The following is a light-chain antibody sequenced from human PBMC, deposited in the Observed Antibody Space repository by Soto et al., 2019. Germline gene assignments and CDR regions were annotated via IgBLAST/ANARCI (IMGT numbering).Light chain of an antibody. CDR1: SSDVGRYNY. J-gene: IGLJ1*01. Sequence: QSALTQPTSVSGSPGQSITISGTGTSSDVGRYNYVSWYQQHPGKAPKLLIYDVSNRPSGVSNRFSGSKSGNTASLTISGLQAEDEADYYCSSYTSSSTLYVFGTGTKVTVL. V-gene: IGLV2-14*01. CDR2: DVS. CDR3: SSYTSSSTLYV.